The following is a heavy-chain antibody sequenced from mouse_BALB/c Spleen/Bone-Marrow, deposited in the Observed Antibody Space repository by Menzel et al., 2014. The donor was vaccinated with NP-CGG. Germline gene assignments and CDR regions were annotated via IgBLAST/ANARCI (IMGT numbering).Heavy chain of an antibody. D-gene: IGHD2-4*01. CDR3: SREITRYAVDY. CDR2: INPGSGGV. Sequence: VQLQQSGAELVRPGTSVKVSCKASGYAFTNYWIERVKQRPGQGLEWIGVINPGSGGVNYNEKFKGKATLTADKSPSTAYIQLSSLTSDDSAVYCCSREITRYAVDYWGQGTSVTVSS. CDR1: GYAFTNYW. V-gene: IGHV1-54*01. J-gene: IGHJ4*01.